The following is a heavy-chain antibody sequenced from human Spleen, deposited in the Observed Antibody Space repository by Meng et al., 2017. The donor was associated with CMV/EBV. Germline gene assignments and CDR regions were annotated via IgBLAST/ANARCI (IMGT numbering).Heavy chain of an antibody. D-gene: IGHD3-16*01. CDR2: IIPIFGTT. CDR3: ARNRRGLDP. J-gene: IGHJ5*02. CDR1: GGTLSSFA. V-gene: IGHV1-69*05. Sequence: KVSCKASGGTLSSFAISWVRQAPGQGLEWMGGIIPIFGTTNYAQKFQGRVSITTDESTSTAYMELSNLRFDDTAVYYCARNRRGLDPWGQGTLVTVSS.